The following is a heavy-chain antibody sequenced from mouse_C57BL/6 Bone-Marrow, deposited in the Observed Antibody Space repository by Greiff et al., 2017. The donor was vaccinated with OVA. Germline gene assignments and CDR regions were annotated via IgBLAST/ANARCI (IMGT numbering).Heavy chain of an antibody. V-gene: IGHV1-64*01. Sequence: QVQLKQPGAELVKPGASVKLSCKASGYTFTSYWMHWVKQRPGQGLEWIGMIHPNSGSTNYNEKFKSKATLTVDKSSSTAYMQLSSLTSEDSAVYYCARGNYGNCWYFDVWGTGTTVTVSS. J-gene: IGHJ1*03. CDR1: GYTFTSYW. CDR3: ARGNYGNCWYFDV. CDR2: IHPNSGST. D-gene: IGHD2-1*01.